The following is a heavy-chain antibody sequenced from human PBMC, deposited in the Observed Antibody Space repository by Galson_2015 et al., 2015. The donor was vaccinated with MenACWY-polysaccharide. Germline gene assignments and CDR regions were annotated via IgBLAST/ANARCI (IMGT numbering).Heavy chain of an antibody. CDR3: AKGRDLDRIACRGDCYIAYDF. Sequence: SLRLSCAASGFTFNRHVMNWVRQAPGKGLEWVSGIADYGGSTYYADSVKGRSTISRDNSKNTLYLEMSSLRADDTAVYYCAKGRDLDRIACRGDCYIAYDFRGQGTLVTVSS. V-gene: IGHV3-23*01. J-gene: IGHJ4*02. CDR2: IADYGGST. D-gene: IGHD2-21*01. CDR1: GFTFNRHV.